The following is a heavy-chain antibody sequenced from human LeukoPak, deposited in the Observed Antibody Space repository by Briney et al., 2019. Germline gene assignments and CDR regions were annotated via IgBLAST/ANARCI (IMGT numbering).Heavy chain of an antibody. CDR2: VYYFGDT. CDR3: ARHHNIVIVATARGFDY. Sequence: SETLSLTCTVSGDSISSSSYYWGWVRHPPWKGLEWIGSVYYFGDTYYSPSLESRATISIDASKNQFFLKLSSVTAADTAVYYCARHHNIVIVATARGFDYWGQGTLVTVSS. V-gene: IGHV4-39*01. CDR1: GDSISSSSYY. J-gene: IGHJ4*02. D-gene: IGHD2-2*01.